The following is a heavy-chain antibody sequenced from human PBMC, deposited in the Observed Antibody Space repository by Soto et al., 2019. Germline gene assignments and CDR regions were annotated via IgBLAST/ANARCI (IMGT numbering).Heavy chain of an antibody. CDR1: GGSLGGYH. J-gene: IGHJ3*02. V-gene: IGHV4-34*01. CDR2: IDHSGSS. D-gene: IGHD1-1*01. Sequence: QVQLQQWGAGLLKPSETLSLTCAVSGGSLGGYHWSWIRQPPGKGLEWIGEIDHSGSSTYNPSLKRRVTISGDTSKKHFSLKLSSVTAADTAVYSCAHPYRRGDDAFDIWGQGTMVTVSS. CDR3: AHPYRRGDDAFDI.